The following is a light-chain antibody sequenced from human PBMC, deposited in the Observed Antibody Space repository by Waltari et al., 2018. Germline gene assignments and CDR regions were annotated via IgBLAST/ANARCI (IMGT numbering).Light chain of an antibody. J-gene: IGKJ1*01. CDR3: QQYNYWPLT. Sequence: EIVMTQSPADLSVSPGERATLSCRASQSVYDYLAWYQQKPCQAPSLLIYGASTRATGIPARFGGSGSCTEFALTISSLQSEDFAVYYCQQYNYWPLTFGQGTKVEFK. CDR2: GAS. V-gene: IGKV3-15*01. CDR1: QSVYDY.